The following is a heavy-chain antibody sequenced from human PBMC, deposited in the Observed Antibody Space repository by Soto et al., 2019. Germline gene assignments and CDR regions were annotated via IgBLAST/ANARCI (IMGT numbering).Heavy chain of an antibody. D-gene: IGHD3-10*01. J-gene: IGHJ4*02. CDR1: GFTFSDHP. CDR2: ITSGGRYM. CDR3: VREGIGNYGSGFD. Sequence: EVQLVESGGGLVKPGGSLRLSCAASGFTFSDHPMTWVRQAPGEGLEWVSSITSGGRYMYYADSVKGRFTISRDNAEKSLYLEMNSLSAEDTAVYYCVREGIGNYGSGFDWGQGTLVTVSS. V-gene: IGHV3-21*02.